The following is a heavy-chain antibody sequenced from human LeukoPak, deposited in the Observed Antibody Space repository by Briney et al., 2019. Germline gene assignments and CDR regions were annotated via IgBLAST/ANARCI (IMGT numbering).Heavy chain of an antibody. V-gene: IGHV3-48*03. CDR3: AELGITMIGGV. J-gene: IGHJ6*04. CDR1: GFTFSSYE. CDR2: ISSSGSTI. Sequence: RGSLRLSCAASGFTFSSYEMNWVRQAPGKGLEWVSYISSSGSTIYYADSVKGRFTISRDNAKNSLHLQMNSLRAEDTAVYYCAELGITMIGGVWGKGTTVTISS. D-gene: IGHD3-10*02.